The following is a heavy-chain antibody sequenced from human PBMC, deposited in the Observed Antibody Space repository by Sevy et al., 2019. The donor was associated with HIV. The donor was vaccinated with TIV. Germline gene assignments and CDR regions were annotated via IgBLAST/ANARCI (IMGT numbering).Heavy chain of an antibody. J-gene: IGHJ4*02. Sequence: GGSLRLSCAASGFTFNKYNMIWVRQAPGKGLEWVSFISSGSNYIYYADSVRGRFTTSRDNAKNSLYLQMNTMRAEDTDLYYCAREGSRDYWGQGTLVTVSS. CDR2: ISSGSNYI. CDR1: GFTFNKYN. D-gene: IGHD3-10*01. V-gene: IGHV3-21*01. CDR3: AREGSRDY.